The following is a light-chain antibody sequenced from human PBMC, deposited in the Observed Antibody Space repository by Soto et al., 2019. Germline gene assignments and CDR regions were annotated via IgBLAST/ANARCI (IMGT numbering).Light chain of an antibody. V-gene: IGKV1-5*03. CDR2: KAS. CDR3: QQYNSFPT. CDR1: QSISSW. J-gene: IGKJ1*01. Sequence: DIPMTQSPSTLSASVGDRVTITWRASQSISSWLAWYQQKPGRAPKLLIYKASSLESGVPSRFSGSGSGTEFTLTISSLQPDDFATYYCQQYNSFPTFGQGTKVEIK.